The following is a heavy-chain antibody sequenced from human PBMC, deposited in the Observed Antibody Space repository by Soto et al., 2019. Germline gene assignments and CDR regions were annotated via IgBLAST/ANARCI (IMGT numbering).Heavy chain of an antibody. Sequence: GGSLRLSCAASGFTFSSYSMNWVRQAPGRALEWVSYISIRSTTIYYADSAKGRFTISRDDAKNSLFLQMNSLRDEDTAVYYCARDNGIAGSFDPWGQGTLVTVSS. CDR2: ISIRSTTI. V-gene: IGHV3-48*02. D-gene: IGHD6-13*01. CDR3: ARDNGIAGSFDP. CDR1: GFTFSSYS. J-gene: IGHJ5*02.